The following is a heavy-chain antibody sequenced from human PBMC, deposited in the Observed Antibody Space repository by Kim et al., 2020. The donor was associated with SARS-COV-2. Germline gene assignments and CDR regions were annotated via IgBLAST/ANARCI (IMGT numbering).Heavy chain of an antibody. CDR1: GFTFSTYW. Sequence: GGSLRLSCAASGFTFSTYWMHWVRQAPGKGLVWVSRINTDGSTTSYADSVKGRFTISRDNAKNTLYLQMNSLRAEDTAVYYCARERSSGWYADHWGQGTLVTVSS. CDR3: ARERSSGWYADH. D-gene: IGHD6-19*01. J-gene: IGHJ4*02. CDR2: INTDGSTT. V-gene: IGHV3-74*01.